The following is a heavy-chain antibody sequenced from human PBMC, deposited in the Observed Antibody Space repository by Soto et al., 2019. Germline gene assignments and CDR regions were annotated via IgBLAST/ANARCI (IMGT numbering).Heavy chain of an antibody. CDR2: IYYSGST. CDR1: GGSISSGGYY. V-gene: IGHV4-31*03. Sequence: PSETLSLTCTVSGGSISSGGYYWSWIRQHPGKGLEWIGYIYYSGSTYYNPSLKSRVTISVDTSKNQFSLKLSSVTAADTAVYYCARSSSPGYSSSYGPGLNWFDPWGQGTLVTVSS. J-gene: IGHJ5*02. D-gene: IGHD6-13*01. CDR3: ARSSSPGYSSSYGPGLNWFDP.